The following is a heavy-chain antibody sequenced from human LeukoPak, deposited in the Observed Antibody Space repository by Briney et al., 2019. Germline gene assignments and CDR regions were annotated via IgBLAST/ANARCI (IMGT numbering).Heavy chain of an antibody. V-gene: IGHV1-2*02. CDR1: GGTFSSYA. J-gene: IGHJ4*02. CDR3: ARDYDSSGYYPYFDY. Sequence: ASVKVSCKASGGTFSSYAISWVRQAPGQGLEWMGWINPNSGGTNYAQKFQGRVTMTRDTSISTAYMELSRLRSDDTAVYYCARDYDSSGYYPYFDYWGQGTLVTVSS. D-gene: IGHD3-22*01. CDR2: INPNSGGT.